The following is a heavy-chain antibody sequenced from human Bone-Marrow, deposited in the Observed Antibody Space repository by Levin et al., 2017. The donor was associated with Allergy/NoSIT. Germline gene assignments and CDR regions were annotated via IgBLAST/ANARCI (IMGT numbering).Heavy chain of an antibody. CDR2: ISMSGSST. CDR3: VRGSTSPDR. J-gene: IGHJ5*02. D-gene: IGHD3-16*01. Sequence: SGESLKISCAASGFVFPNYGMTWVRQAPGKGLEWVSAISMSGSSTDYADSVNGRFTISRDNRRDTLYLQMNSLRPEDTALYFCVRGSTSPDRWGQGTLVSVSS. V-gene: IGHV3-23*01. CDR1: GFVFPNYG.